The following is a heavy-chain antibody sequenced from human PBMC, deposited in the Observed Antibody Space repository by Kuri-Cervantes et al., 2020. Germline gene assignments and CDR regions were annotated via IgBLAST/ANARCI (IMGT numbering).Heavy chain of an antibody. Sequence: GGSLRLSCAASGFTFNNYGMHWVRQAPGKGLEWVSVIWPDGSKIFYGDSVKGRFSISRDNSKQTLYLLMDSLRAEDTAVYFCVRSIYYESRYTYPVFDSWGQGTQVTVSS. J-gene: IGHJ5*01. CDR1: GFTFNNYG. CDR2: IWPDGSKI. CDR3: VRSIYYESRYTYPVFDS. D-gene: IGHD3-22*01. V-gene: IGHV3-33*08.